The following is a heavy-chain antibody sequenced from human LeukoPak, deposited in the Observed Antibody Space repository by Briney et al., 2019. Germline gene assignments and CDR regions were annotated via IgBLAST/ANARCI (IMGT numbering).Heavy chain of an antibody. CDR3: AREGGPYRPLDY. J-gene: IGHJ4*02. CDR2: VHLSGRT. CDR1: GGSISSTNW. V-gene: IGHV4-4*02. Sequence: SETLSLTCGVSGGSISSTNWWTWVRQPPGEGLEWIGEVHLSGRTNYNPSLESRVTMSVDMSENRISLKLTSVTAADTAVYYCAREGGPYRPLDYSGQGTLVTVSP.